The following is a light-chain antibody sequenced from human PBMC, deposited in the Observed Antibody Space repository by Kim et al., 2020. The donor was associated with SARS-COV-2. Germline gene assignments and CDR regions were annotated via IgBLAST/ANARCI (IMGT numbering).Light chain of an antibody. Sequence: EIVMTQSPATLSVSPGERATLSCRASQSVNSNLAWYQQKPGQAPRLLIYRASTRATGVPARFSGSGSGTEFTLTISRLQSEDFAVYYCQHYDNWPPWTFGQGTKVDIK. CDR1: QSVNSN. CDR3: QHYDNWPPWT. V-gene: IGKV3-15*01. J-gene: IGKJ1*01. CDR2: RAS.